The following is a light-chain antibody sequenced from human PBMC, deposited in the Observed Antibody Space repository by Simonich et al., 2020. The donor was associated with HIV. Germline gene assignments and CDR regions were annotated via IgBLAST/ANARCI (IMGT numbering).Light chain of an antibody. CDR2: WAS. CDR3: QQYYGTPYT. CDR1: QSVLYNSNNKNY. Sequence: DIVMTQSPNFLAVSLGERATINCKSSQSVLYNSNNKNYLAWYQQRPGQPPKLLIYWASTRESGVPDRFRGSGSGTDFTLTISSLQAEDVAVYYCQQYYGTPYTFGPGTKVNIK. V-gene: IGKV4-1*01. J-gene: IGKJ3*01.